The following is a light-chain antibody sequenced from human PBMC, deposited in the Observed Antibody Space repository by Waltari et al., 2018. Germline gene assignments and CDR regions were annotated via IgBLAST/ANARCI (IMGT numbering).Light chain of an antibody. Sequence: QSVLTQPPSVSAAPGQRVTISCSGGSSNIGNNYVSWYRQFPGTAPKLLIYEDSERPSGIPGRFPGSKSGTSATLDTPGLQAGDEADYYCGTWDSSLSGAVFGGGTHLTVL. CDR3: GTWDSSLSGAV. V-gene: IGLV1-51*02. J-gene: IGLJ7*01. CDR2: EDS. CDR1: SSNIGNNY.